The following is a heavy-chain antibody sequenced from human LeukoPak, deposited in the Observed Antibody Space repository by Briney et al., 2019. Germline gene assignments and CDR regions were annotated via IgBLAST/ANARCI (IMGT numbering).Heavy chain of an antibody. D-gene: IGHD1-1*01. J-gene: IGHJ4*02. CDR3: ARDRVQLELDY. V-gene: IGHV1-69*13. CDR2: TIPIFGTA. CDR1: GGTFSSYA. Sequence: SVKVSCKASGGTFSSYAISWVRQAPGQGLEWMGGTIPIFGTANYAQKFQGRVTITADESTNTAYMELSSLRSEDTAVYYCARDRVQLELDYWGQGSLVAVSS.